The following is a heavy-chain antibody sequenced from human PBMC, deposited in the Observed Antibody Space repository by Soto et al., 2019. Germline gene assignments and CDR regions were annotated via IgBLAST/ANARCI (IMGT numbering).Heavy chain of an antibody. Sequence: GESLKISCKGSGDGFTSYWIVWVRQMPGKGLEWMGIIYPGDSETRYSPSFQGQVTISADKSISTAYLQWSSLKASDTAMYYCASSPRGYCSSTSCRELGNYYGMDVWGQGTTVTVSS. J-gene: IGHJ6*02. D-gene: IGHD2-2*01. V-gene: IGHV5-51*01. CDR3: ASSPRGYCSSTSCRELGNYYGMDV. CDR1: GDGFTSYW. CDR2: IYPGDSET.